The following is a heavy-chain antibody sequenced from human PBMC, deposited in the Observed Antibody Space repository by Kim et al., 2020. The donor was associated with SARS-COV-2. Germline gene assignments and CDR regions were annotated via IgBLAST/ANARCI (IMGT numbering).Heavy chain of an antibody. V-gene: IGHV1-69*04. D-gene: IGHD6-13*01. CDR2: IIPILGIA. Sequence: SVKVSCKASGGTFSSYAISWVRQAPGQGLEWMGRIIPILGIANYAQKFQGRVTITADKSTSTAYMELSSLRSEDTAVYYCARGAYSSSSADNWFDPWGQGTLVTVSS. J-gene: IGHJ5*02. CDR3: ARGAYSSSSADNWFDP. CDR1: GGTFSSYA.